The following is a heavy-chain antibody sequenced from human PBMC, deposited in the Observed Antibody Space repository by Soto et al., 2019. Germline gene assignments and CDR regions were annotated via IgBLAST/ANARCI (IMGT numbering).Heavy chain of an antibody. D-gene: IGHD2-15*01. J-gene: IGHJ5*02. CDR2: IYYSGST. CDR3: ARGLGMTPPGGYWFDP. CDR1: GGSISSGDYY. Sequence: QVQLQESGPGLVKPSQTLSLTCTVSGGSISSGDYYWSWIRQPPGKGLEWIGYIYYSGSTYYNPYLKSRVTISVDTSKKQFSLKLSSVTAADTAVYYCARGLGMTPPGGYWFDPWGQGTLVTVSS. V-gene: IGHV4-30-4*01.